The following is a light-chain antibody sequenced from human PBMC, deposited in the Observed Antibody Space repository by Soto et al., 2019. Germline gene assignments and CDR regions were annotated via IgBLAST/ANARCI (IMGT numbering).Light chain of an antibody. CDR2: DVT. J-gene: IGLJ2*01. CDR1: SSDVGAYDF. CDR3: SSYTTRSTLV. Sequence: QSALTQPASVSGSPGQSITISCTGTSSDVGAYDFVSWYQHSPGKAPKLVTFDVTHRPPGISDRFSGSKSANTASLTISCLEAADEAFYYCSSYTTRSTLVFGGGTKVTVL. V-gene: IGLV2-14*01.